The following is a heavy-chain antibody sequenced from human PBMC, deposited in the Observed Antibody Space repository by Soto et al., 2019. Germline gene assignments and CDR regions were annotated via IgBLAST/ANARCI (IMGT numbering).Heavy chain of an antibody. J-gene: IGHJ5*02. CDR2: IYTSGST. V-gene: IGHV4-4*07. D-gene: IGHD6-6*01. CDR1: GGSISSYY. CDR3: ARDKQLGVGCNWFDP. Sequence: SETLSLTCTVSGGSISSYYWSWIRQPAGKGLEWIGRIYTSGSTNYNPSLKSRVTMSVDTSKNQFSLKLSSVTAADTAVYYCARDKQLGVGCNWFDPWGQGTLVTVSS.